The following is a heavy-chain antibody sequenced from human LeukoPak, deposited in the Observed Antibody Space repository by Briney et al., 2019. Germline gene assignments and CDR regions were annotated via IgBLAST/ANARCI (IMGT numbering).Heavy chain of an antibody. CDR2: MNPNSGNT. CDR1: GYTFTSYD. Sequence: ASVKVSCKAPGYTFTSYDINWVRQATGQGLEWMGWMNPNSGNTGYAQKFQGRVTMTRNTSISTAYMELSSLRSEDTAVYYCARGVNSRSRYGGGYWGQGTLVTVSS. V-gene: IGHV1-8*01. J-gene: IGHJ4*02. D-gene: IGHD2/OR15-2a*01. CDR3: ARGVNSRSRYGGGY.